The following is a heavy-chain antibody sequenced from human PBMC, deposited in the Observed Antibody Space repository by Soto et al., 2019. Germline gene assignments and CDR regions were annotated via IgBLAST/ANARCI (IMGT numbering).Heavy chain of an antibody. J-gene: IGHJ6*02. CDR3: AIEPTTGSYYYYYGMDV. CDR1: GGTFSSYA. D-gene: IGHD4-17*01. V-gene: IGHV1-69*06. Sequence: QVQLVQSGAEVKKPGSSVKVSCKASGGTFSSYAISWVRQAPGQGLEWMGGIIPIFGTANYAQKFQGRVTITADKSTSTAYMELSSLRSEDTAVYYCAIEPTTGSYYYYYGMDVWVQGTTVTVSS. CDR2: IIPIFGTA.